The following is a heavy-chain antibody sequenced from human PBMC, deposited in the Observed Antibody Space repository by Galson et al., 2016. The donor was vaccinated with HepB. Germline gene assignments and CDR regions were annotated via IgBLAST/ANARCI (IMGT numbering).Heavy chain of an antibody. CDR1: GDSIPSTNW. J-gene: IGHJ5*02. D-gene: IGHD3-16*01. Sequence: SETLSLTCGVSGDSIPSTNWWSWVRQPPGKGLEWIGEINHSGTTNYNPSLKSRVTFSVDKSKNQFSLKLRSVSAADTAIYYCARGVAPAVYDYVWRSYRWLYPWGQGTLVTVSS. CDR2: INHSGTT. CDR3: ARGVAPAVYDYVWRSYRWLYP. V-gene: IGHV4-4*02.